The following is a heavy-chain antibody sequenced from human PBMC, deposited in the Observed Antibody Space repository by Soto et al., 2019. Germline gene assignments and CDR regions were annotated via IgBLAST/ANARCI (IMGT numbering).Heavy chain of an antibody. CDR1: GYTFTSYD. Sequence: ASVKVSCKASGYTFTSYDINWVRQATGQGLEWMGWMNPNSGNTGYAQKFQGRVTMTRDTSISTAYMELSSLRSEDTAVYYCARGDTVTTIYYYYYYGMDVWGQGTTVTVSS. V-gene: IGHV1-8*01. D-gene: IGHD4-4*01. CDR3: ARGDTVTTIYYYYYYGMDV. J-gene: IGHJ6*02. CDR2: MNPNSGNT.